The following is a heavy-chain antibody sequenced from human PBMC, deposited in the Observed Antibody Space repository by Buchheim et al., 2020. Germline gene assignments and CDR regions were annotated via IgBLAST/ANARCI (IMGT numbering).Heavy chain of an antibody. J-gene: IGHJ4*02. CDR2: ISGSGGST. CDR1: GFTFSSYE. D-gene: IGHD3-22*01. CDR3: AKDLSPYYYDSSGPIDY. V-gene: IGHV3-23*04. Sequence: EVQLVESGGGFVQPGGSLRLSCAASGFTFSSYEMNWFRQAPGKGLEWVSAISGSGGSTYYADSVKGRFTISRDNSKNTLYLQMNSLRAEDTAVYYCAKDLSPYYYDSSGPIDYWGQGTL.